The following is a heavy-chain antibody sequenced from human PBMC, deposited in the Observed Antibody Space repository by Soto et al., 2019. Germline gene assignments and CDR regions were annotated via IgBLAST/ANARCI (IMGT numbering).Heavy chain of an antibody. V-gene: IGHV4-59*02. J-gene: IGHJ6*02. Sequence: QVQLQESGPGLVKPSETLSLTCTVSGVSVSTAYWSWIRRPPGKRLEYIGFIYNGGSPNYNPSLESRVTIAPDTSNNPFSLKLTSVTAADTAVYYCSRGEWFLRGYGMDVWGRGTTVTVS. CDR1: GVSVSTAY. CDR2: IYNGGSP. CDR3: SRGEWFLRGYGMDV. D-gene: IGHD3-3*01.